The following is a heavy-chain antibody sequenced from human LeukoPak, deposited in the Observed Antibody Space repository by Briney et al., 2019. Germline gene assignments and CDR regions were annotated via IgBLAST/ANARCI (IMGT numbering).Heavy chain of an antibody. V-gene: IGHV1-69*01. CDR1: GGTFGSYV. D-gene: IGHD5-18*01. CDR3: AKEGDTALVTGYFDL. J-gene: IGHJ2*01. Sequence: GASVKASCKASGGTFGSYVISWVRQAPGQGLEWMGGIIPIFGTAHYAQKFQGRLTITADESTSTVYMEMSSLRSEDTAMYYRAKEGDTALVTGYFDLWGRGTLVTVSS. CDR2: IIPIFGTA.